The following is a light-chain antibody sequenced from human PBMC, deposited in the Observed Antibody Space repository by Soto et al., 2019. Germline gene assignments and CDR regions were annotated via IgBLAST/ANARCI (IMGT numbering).Light chain of an antibody. Sequence: DVQMTQSPSSLSASVGDSVTITCRASQSVFNHLSWFQQRPGKGPKLLIYDAPSLHAGVPSRFSGSGYGTDFTLTISTVQPEDSAIYYCHQSSSTPLTFGGGTRVELK. CDR2: DAP. CDR3: HQSSSTPLT. CDR1: QSVFNH. J-gene: IGKJ4*01. V-gene: IGKV1-39*01.